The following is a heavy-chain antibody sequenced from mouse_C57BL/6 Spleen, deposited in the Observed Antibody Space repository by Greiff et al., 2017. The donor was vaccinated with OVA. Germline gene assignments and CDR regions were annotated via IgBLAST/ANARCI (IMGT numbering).Heavy chain of an antibody. CDR1: GYTFTSYD. CDR3: ARDYYGSSLAWFAY. CDR2: IYPRDGST. D-gene: IGHD1-1*01. J-gene: IGHJ3*01. V-gene: IGHV1-85*01. Sequence: VMLVESGPELVKPGASVKLSCKASGYTFTSYDINWVKQRPGQGLEWIGWIYPRDGSTKYNEKFKGKATLTVDTSSSTAYMELHSLTSEDSAVYFCARDYYGSSLAWFAYWGQGTLVTVSA.